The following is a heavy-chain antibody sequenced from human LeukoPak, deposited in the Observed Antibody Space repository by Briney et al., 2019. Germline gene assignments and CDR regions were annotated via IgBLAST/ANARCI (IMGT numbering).Heavy chain of an antibody. D-gene: IGHD3-9*01. Sequence: PGGSLRLSYAASGFTFSDYYMSWIRQAPGKGLEWVSYISSSGSTIYYADSVKGRFTISRDNAENSLYLQMNSLRAEDTAVYYCARGDYHVLRYFDWFYYYYGMDVWGQGTTVTVSS. V-gene: IGHV3-11*04. J-gene: IGHJ6*02. CDR1: GFTFSDYY. CDR2: ISSSGSTI. CDR3: ARGDYHVLRYFDWFYYYYGMDV.